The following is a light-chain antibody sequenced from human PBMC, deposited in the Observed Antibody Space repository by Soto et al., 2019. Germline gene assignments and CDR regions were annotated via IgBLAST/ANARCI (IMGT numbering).Light chain of an antibody. CDR2: AAS. V-gene: IGKV3-15*01. J-gene: IGKJ1*01. Sequence: EIVVTQSPATLSVSLGERATLSCRASQSLSGNLAWYQHKPGQAPRLLIYAASIRATGVPARFSGSGSETDFTLTISSLQSEDFAVYYCQQYHHLWAFGQGTKVEIK. CDR1: QSLSGN. CDR3: QQYHHLWA.